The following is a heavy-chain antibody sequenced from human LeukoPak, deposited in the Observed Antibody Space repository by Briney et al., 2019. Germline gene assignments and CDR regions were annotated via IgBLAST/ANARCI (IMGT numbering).Heavy chain of an antibody. V-gene: IGHV3-23*01. CDR3: AKVSEADATIVSAFDI. J-gene: IGHJ3*02. Sequence: GGSLRLSCAASGFTFSSYEMNWVRQAPGEGLEWVSAISGGGVNTYYADSVKGRFTISRDNSKNTLSLQLNSLRAEDTAIYYCAKVSEADATIVSAFDIWGQGTMVTVSS. CDR1: GFTFSSYE. D-gene: IGHD1-26*01. CDR2: ISGGGVNT.